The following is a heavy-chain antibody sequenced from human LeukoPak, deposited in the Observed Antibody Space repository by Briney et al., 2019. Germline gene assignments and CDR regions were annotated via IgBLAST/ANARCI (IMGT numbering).Heavy chain of an antibody. Sequence: GGSLRLSCAASGFTLTSYGMHWVRQSPGTGLVWVSHINHDGSLRNYADSVKGRFTISRDIAKNTLYLQMNSLGADDTAMYYCTRDVFSLGDSWGQGALVTVSS. V-gene: IGHV3-74*01. CDR2: INHDGSLR. J-gene: IGHJ4*02. D-gene: IGHD2/OR15-2a*01. CDR1: GFTLTSYG. CDR3: TRDVFSLGDS.